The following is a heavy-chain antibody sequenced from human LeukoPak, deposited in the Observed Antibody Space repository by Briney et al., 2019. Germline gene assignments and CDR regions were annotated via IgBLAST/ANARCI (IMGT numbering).Heavy chain of an antibody. V-gene: IGHV4-61*01. J-gene: IGHJ6*02. D-gene: IGHD4-23*01. Sequence: PSETLSLTCTVSGGSISSSSYYWSWIRQPPGKGLEWIGYIYYSGSTNYNPSLKSRVTISVDTSKNQFSLKLSSVTAADTAVYYCARVGGTNYYYYGMDVWGQGTTVTVSS. CDR2: IYYSGST. CDR1: GGSISSSSYY. CDR3: ARVGGTNYYYYGMDV.